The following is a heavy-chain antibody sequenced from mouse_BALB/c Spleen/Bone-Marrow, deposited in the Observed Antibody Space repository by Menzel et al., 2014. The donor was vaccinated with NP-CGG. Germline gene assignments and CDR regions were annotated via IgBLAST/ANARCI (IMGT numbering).Heavy chain of an antibody. J-gene: IGHJ3*01. CDR2: ISSGGST. V-gene: IGHV5-6-5*01. D-gene: IGHD1-1*01. CDR1: GFAFSSYA. CDR3: ARWYYGSGFAY. Sequence: EVQVVESGGGLVKPGGSLKLSCAASGFAFSSYAMSWVRQTPEKRLEWVASISSGGSTYYPDSVKGRFTISRGNARNILYLQMSSLRSEDTAKYYCARWYYGSGFAYWGQGTLVTVSA.